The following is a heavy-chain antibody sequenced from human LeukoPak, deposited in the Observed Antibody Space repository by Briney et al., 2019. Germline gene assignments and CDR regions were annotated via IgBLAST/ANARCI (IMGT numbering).Heavy chain of an antibody. CDR3: ARTTGHFDY. Sequence: SQTLSLTCAISGDSVSSKSAAWNWIRHSPSRGLEWLGRTYYRSKWYNEYAVSLKGRITINPDTSKNQFSLQLNSVAPEDTAVYYCARTTGHFDYWGQGTLVTVSS. V-gene: IGHV6-1*01. CDR2: TYYRSKWYN. CDR1: GDSVSSKSAA. J-gene: IGHJ4*02. D-gene: IGHD2-8*02.